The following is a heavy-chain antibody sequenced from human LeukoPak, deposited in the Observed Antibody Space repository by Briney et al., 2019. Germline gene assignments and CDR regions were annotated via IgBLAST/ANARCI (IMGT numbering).Heavy chain of an antibody. D-gene: IGHD1-26*01. J-gene: IGHJ4*02. Sequence: ASVKVSCKASGYTFTGYYMHWVRQAPGQGLEWMGWINPNSGGTNYAQKFQGRVTMTRDTSISTAYMELSRLRSDDTAVYYCARDRYSGSYNDYWGQGTLVTVSS. CDR1: GYTFTGYY. CDR2: INPNSGGT. CDR3: ARDRYSGSYNDY. V-gene: IGHV1-2*02.